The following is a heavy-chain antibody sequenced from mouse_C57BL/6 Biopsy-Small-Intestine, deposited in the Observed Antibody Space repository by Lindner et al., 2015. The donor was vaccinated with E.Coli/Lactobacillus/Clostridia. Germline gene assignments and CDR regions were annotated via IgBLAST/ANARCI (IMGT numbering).Heavy chain of an antibody. CDR3: ARRDYYGTYYFDY. CDR2: INPNYGTT. D-gene: IGHD1-1*01. J-gene: IGHJ2*01. Sequence: QLQESGPVLVKPGASVKMSCKASGYSFTDYNMNWVKQSNGKSLEWIGVINPNYGTTAYNQKFKDKATLTVDQSSRTAYMQLNSLTSEDSAVYYCARRDYYGTYYFDYWGQGTTLTVSS. CDR1: GYSFTDYN. V-gene: IGHV1-39*01.